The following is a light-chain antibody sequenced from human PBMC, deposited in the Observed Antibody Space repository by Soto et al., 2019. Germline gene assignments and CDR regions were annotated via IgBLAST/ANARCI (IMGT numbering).Light chain of an antibody. CDR3: QQRSNWPPWT. Sequence: TRSPGTLSLSHGESATLSHRAIQSVSSSYLAWYQQKPGQAPRLLIYGASARATGIPDRFGGSGSGTDFTLTISSLEPEDFAVYYCQQRSNWPPWTFGQGTKVDIK. CDR2: GAS. V-gene: IGKV3D-20*02. J-gene: IGKJ1*01. CDR1: QSVSSSY.